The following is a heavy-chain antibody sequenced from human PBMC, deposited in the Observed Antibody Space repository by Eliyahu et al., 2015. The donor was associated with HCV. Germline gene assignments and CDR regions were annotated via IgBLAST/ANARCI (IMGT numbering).Heavy chain of an antibody. CDR3: AKVRTTVTTSFEY. V-gene: IGHV3-23*01. J-gene: IGHJ4*01. D-gene: IGHD4-17*01. CDR2: XSGGGGNT. CDR1: GFTFSSYA. Sequence: EVQLLESGGGLVHPXGSLRLSCAASGFTFSSYAMIWVRQAPGKGLEWVATXSGGGGNTFYADSVKGRFSVSRDXSKNFVFVQMNSLRAEDTAVYYCAKVRTTVTTSFEYWGRGTRVTVS.